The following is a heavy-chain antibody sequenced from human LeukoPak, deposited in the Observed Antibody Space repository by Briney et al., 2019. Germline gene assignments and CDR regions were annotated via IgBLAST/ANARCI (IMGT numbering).Heavy chain of an antibody. CDR3: ARSRGSGSSSLRFDY. D-gene: IGHD3-10*01. Sequence: PSETLSLTCTVSGGSISSSSYYWGWIRQPPGKGLEWIGSIYYSGSTYYNPSLKSRVTISVDTSKNQFSLKLSSVTAADTAVYYCARSRGSGSSSLRFDYCGQRTLVTVSS. J-gene: IGHJ4*02. V-gene: IGHV4-39*01. CDR1: GGSISSSSYY. CDR2: IYYSGST.